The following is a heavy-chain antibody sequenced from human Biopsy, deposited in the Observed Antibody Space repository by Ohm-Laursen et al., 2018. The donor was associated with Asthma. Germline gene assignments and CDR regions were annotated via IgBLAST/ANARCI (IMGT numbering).Heavy chain of an antibody. V-gene: IGHV1-69*13. D-gene: IGHD5-12*01. CDR1: GDSFSNYA. J-gene: IGHJ6*02. CDR3: ATEYSGSDRIVYYYSGMEV. Sequence: SVKVSCKASGDSFSNYAISWVRQAPRQGLEWMGGLIPVLGTADYAQMFEGRVTITADESTSTAYMELSSLRSEDTAVYYCATEYSGSDRIVYYYSGMEVWGQGTTVTVSS. CDR2: LIPVLGTA.